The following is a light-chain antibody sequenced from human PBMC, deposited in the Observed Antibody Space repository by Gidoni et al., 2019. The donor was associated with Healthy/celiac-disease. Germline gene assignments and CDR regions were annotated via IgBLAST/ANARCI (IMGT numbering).Light chain of an antibody. J-gene: IGKJ1*01. CDR1: QSVSSSY. CDR2: GAT. V-gene: IGKV3-20*01. Sequence: ELVLTHSPPTLSLSPGERATLSCRASQSVSSSYLAWYQQKPGQAPRLLIYGATSRATGIPDRFSGSGSGKDFTITISRLEDEDFAEYYCQQYGSSPGTFGQGTKVEIK. CDR3: QQYGSSPGT.